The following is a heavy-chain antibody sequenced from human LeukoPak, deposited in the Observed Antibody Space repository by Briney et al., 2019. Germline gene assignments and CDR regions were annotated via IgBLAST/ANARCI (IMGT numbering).Heavy chain of an antibody. V-gene: IGHV1-8*01. CDR2: MNPNSGNT. J-gene: IGHJ3*02. Sequence: ASVKVSCKASGYTFTSYDTNWVRQATGQGLEWMGWMNPNSGNTGYAQKFQGRVTMTRNTSISTAYMELSSLRSEDTAVYYCARRAGYGGAFDIWGQGTMVAVSS. D-gene: IGHD5-12*01. CDR1: GYTFTSYD. CDR3: ARRAGYGGAFDI.